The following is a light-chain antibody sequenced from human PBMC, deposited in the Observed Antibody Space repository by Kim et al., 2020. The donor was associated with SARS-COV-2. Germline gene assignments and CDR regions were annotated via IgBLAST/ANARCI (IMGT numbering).Light chain of an antibody. V-gene: IGKV3-11*01. CDR2: DVS. CDR1: QSVRSY. J-gene: IGKJ2*01. CDR3: QQRSNWPST. Sequence: SLSPGESATLSCRASQSVRSYLAWYQQKPGQAPRLLIYDVSNRATGIPARFSGSGSGTDFTLTISSLEPEDFAVYYCQQRSNWPSTFGQGTKLEI.